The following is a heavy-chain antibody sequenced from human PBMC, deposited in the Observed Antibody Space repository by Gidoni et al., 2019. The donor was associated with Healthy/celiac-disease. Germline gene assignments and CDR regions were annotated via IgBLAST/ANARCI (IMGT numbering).Heavy chain of an antibody. CDR2: SYYSGST. CDR1: GGSVSSVSYY. V-gene: IGHV4-61*01. D-gene: IGHD6-6*01. J-gene: IGHJ5*02. CDR3: ARAIASRVNWFDP. Sequence: QVQLQESGPGLVKPSETLSLTCTVSGGSVSSVSYYWSWVRQPPGQGLEWIAYSYYSGSTNYNPALKSRVILSVDTSKNQFSLKLSSVTAADTAVYYCARAIASRVNWFDPWGQGALVTVSS.